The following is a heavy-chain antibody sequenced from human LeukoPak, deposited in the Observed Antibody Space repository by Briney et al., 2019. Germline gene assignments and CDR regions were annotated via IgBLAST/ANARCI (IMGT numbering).Heavy chain of an antibody. J-gene: IGHJ4*02. Sequence: SVKVSCKASGGTFSSYAISWVRQAPGQGLEWMGRIIPILGIANYAQKFQGRVTITADKSTSTAYMELSSLRSEDTAVYYCAREGIPAARGYSYGFFDYWGQGTLVTVSS. D-gene: IGHD5-18*01. V-gene: IGHV1-69*04. CDR1: GGTFSSYA. CDR3: AREGIPAARGYSYGFFDY. CDR2: IIPILGIA.